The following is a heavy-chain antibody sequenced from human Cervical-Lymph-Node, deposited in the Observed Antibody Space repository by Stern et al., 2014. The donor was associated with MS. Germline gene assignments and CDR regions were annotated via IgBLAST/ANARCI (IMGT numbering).Heavy chain of an antibody. CDR3: AREKSDCSGGSCFSSLDY. J-gene: IGHJ4*02. CDR1: GDTFSTHA. Sequence: VQLVQSGAAVKKPGSSVKVSCKSSGDTFSTHAISWVRQAPGQGLERMGRIIPLLDTTDYAQKFQGRLTIDADESTNTAYMELSSLTPDDTAVYYCAREKSDCSGGSCFSSLDYWGQGTLVTVSS. V-gene: IGHV1-69*11. D-gene: IGHD2-15*01. CDR2: IIPLLDTT.